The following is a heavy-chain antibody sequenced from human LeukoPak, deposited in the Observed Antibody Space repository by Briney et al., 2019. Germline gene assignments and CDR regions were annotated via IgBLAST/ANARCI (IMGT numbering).Heavy chain of an antibody. CDR2: IYYSGRT. D-gene: IGHD6-19*01. CDR3: ARLAAVAGDFDY. V-gene: IGHV4-59*08. J-gene: IGHJ4*02. CDR1: GGSISSYY. Sequence: SETLSLTCNVSGGSISSYYWSWIRQPPGKGLEWIGYIYYSGRTNYNPSPKSRVTISVDTSKNQLSLKVNSVTAADTAVYYCARLAAVAGDFDYWGQGALVTVSS.